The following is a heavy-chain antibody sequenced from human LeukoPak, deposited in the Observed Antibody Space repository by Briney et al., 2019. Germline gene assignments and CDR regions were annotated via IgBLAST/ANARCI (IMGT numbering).Heavy chain of an antibody. D-gene: IGHD1-26*01. CDR3: ARGGGGRYLVY. J-gene: IGHJ4*02. Sequence: PGGSLRLSCAASGFTFSTYGMSWVRQAPGKGLEWVSVIYSGGNTYYADSVKGRFTISRDNSKNTLYLQMNSLRAEDTALYYCARGGGGRYLVYWGQGTLVTVSS. V-gene: IGHV3-66*01. CDR1: GFTFSTYG. CDR2: IYSGGNT.